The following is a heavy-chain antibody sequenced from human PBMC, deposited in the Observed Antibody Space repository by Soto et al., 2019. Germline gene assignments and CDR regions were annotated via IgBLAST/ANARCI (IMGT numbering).Heavy chain of an antibody. Sequence: QVQLVQSGAEVRKPGSSVQVSCKASGGTFYTYTFRWVRQAPGQGLEWMGSITPIYPTTNYAEKFQGRLTVTADGSTNTAYMELNSLTSEDTAVYYSARIPRYSFPTADDLDSWGQGTLVTVSS. J-gene: IGHJ4*02. CDR1: GGTFYTYT. V-gene: IGHV1-69*15. CDR2: ITPIYPTT. CDR3: ARIPRYSFPTADDLDS. D-gene: IGHD5-18*01.